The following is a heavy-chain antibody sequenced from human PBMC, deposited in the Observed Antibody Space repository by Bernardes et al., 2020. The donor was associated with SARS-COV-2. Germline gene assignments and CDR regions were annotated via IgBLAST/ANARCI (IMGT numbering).Heavy chain of an antibody. CDR2: IYAGDSA. CDR3: ARANLADTASPYYFDY. V-gene: IGHV4-59*01. Sequence: SETLSLTCTVSGDSISKYYWSWIRQSPEKGLEWIGYIYAGDSANYNPSLKSRVMISGDTSKNQFSLRLMSVTAADTAVYFCARANLADTASPYYFDYWGHGARVTVSS. CDR1: GDSISKYY. J-gene: IGHJ4*01. D-gene: IGHD2-21*02.